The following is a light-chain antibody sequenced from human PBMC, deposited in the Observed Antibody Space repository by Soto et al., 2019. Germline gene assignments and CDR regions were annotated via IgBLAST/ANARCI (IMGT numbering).Light chain of an antibody. J-gene: IGLJ2*01. CDR3: QTWGTGL. Sequence: QPVLTQSPSASASLGASVKLTCTLSSGHSSYAIAWHQQQPEKGPRYLMKLNSDGSHSKGDGIPDRFSGSSSGAERYLTISSLQSEDEADYSCQTWGTGLFGGGTKLTVL. CDR2: LNSDGSH. CDR1: SGHSSYA. V-gene: IGLV4-69*01.